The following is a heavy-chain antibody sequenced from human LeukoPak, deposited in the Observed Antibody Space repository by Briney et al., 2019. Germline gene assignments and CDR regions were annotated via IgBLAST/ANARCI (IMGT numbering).Heavy chain of an antibody. Sequence: PSETLSLTCTVSGDSFSRNTYSWGWIRQPPGKGLEWIGSIHHSGRTSYNTSLKSRVTISVDTSKNQFSLRLSSVTAADTAVYFCARRRGYDYVWFDPWGQGTLVTVSS. D-gene: IGHD5-12*01. CDR1: GDSFSRNTYS. J-gene: IGHJ5*02. CDR3: ARRRGYDYVWFDP. CDR2: IHHSGRT. V-gene: IGHV4-39*01.